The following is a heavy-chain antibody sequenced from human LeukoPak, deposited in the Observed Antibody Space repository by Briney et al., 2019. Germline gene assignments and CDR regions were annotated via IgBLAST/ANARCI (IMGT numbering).Heavy chain of an antibody. Sequence: KAGGSLRLSCAASGFTFDDYGMSWVRQAPGKGLEWVSSISSSSSYIYYADSVKGRFTISRDNAKNSLYLQMNSLRAEDTAVYYCARDRGYDPVDYWGQGTLVTVSS. CDR1: GFTFDDYG. J-gene: IGHJ4*02. CDR2: ISSSSSYI. V-gene: IGHV3-21*01. CDR3: ARDRGYDPVDY. D-gene: IGHD5-12*01.